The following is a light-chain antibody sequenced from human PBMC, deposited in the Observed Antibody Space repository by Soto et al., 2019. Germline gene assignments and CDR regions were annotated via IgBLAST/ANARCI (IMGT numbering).Light chain of an antibody. V-gene: IGKV1-33*01. Sequence: DIQMTQSPSSLSASVGARVPITCQASQDITNYLNWYPQKPGKAPKLLIYEASSLETGVPSRFSGGGSGAHFTFTISSLQPEDFATYYCQQYVNLPLTFGGGTKVDIK. J-gene: IGKJ4*01. CDR1: QDITNY. CDR3: QQYVNLPLT. CDR2: EAS.